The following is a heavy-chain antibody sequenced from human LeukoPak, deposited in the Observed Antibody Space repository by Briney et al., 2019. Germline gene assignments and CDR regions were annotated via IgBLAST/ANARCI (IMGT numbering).Heavy chain of an antibody. D-gene: IGHD3-22*01. CDR2: INTDGTST. J-gene: IGHJ4*02. CDR1: GFTFSNYW. V-gene: IGHV3-74*01. CDR3: ARDQYYFDSSGYYPGHYFDY. Sequence: GGSLILSCAASGFTFSNYWVHWVRQAPGKGLEWVSRINTDGTSTSYADSVKGRFTISRDNAKNTLYLQMNSLRAEDTAVYYCARDQYYFDSSGYYPGHYFDYWGQGTLATVSS.